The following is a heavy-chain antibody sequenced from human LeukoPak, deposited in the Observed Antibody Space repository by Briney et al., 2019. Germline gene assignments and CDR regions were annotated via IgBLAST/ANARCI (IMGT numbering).Heavy chain of an antibody. CDR2: INHSGST. Sequence: SETLSLTCAVYDGSFSGYYWSWIRQPPGKGLEWIGEINHSGSTNYNPSPKSRVTISLDTSKSQFSLKVRYVTAADTAVYYCARGLNDSWTGENYWGQGTLVTVSS. V-gene: IGHV4-34*01. CDR3: ARGLNDSWTGENY. J-gene: IGHJ4*02. D-gene: IGHD3-3*01. CDR1: DGSFSGYY.